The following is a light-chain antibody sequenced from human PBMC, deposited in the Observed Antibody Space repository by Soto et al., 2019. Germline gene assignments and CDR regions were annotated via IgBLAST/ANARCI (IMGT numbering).Light chain of an antibody. CDR3: QQYNNWPPVT. J-gene: IGKJ1*01. CDR1: QSVTNN. CDR2: GAS. Sequence: EIVMTQSPATLSVSPGERATISCRASQSVTNNLAWYQQKLGQAPRLLIYGASTRATGIPARFSGSGSGTEFTLTISSLQSEDFAVYYCQQYNNWPPVTFGQGTKVDIK. V-gene: IGKV3D-15*01.